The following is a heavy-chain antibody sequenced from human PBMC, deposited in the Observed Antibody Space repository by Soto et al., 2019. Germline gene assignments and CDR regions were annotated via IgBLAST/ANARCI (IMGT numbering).Heavy chain of an antibody. CDR3: ARACFYGSGSYYCYGMDV. CDR1: GGSFTGYY. D-gene: IGHD3-10*01. CDR2: INHSGST. J-gene: IGHJ6*02. Sequence: SETLNLTCTVSGGSFTGYYCGWIRQLPGKGLEWIGEINHSGSTNYNPSLKSRVTISVDTSKNQFSLKLSSVTAADTAVYYCARACFYGSGSYYCYGMDVWGQGTTVT. V-gene: IGHV4-34*01.